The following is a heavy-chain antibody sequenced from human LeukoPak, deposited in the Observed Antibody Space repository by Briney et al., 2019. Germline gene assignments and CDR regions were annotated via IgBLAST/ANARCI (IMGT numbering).Heavy chain of an antibody. CDR3: AKDKRVTMVRGVIIPYGMDV. D-gene: IGHD3-10*01. CDR2: ISGSGGST. Sequence: PGGSLRLSCAASGFTFSSYAMSWVRQAPGKGLEWVSAISGSGGSTYYVDSVKGRFTISRDNSKNTLYLQMNSLRAEDTAVYYCAKDKRVTMVRGVIIPYGMDVWGKGTTVTVSS. CDR1: GFTFSSYA. J-gene: IGHJ6*04. V-gene: IGHV3-23*01.